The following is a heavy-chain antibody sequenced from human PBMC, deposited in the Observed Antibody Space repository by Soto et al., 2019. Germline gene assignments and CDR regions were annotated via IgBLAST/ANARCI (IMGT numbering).Heavy chain of an antibody. D-gene: IGHD3-22*01. CDR3: AREYYDSSGYLDY. J-gene: IGHJ4*02. Sequence: ASVKVSCKASGYTFTSYYIYWVRQAPGQGLEWMGLINPDGGSTSNAHKFQGRVTMTRDTSTSAVYMELSSLRSEDTAVYYCAREYYDSSGYLDYWGQGTLVTVSS. CDR1: GYTFTSYY. CDR2: INPDGGST. V-gene: IGHV1-46*01.